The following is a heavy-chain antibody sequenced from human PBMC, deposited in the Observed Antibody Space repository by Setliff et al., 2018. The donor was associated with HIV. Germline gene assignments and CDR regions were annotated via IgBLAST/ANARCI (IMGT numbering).Heavy chain of an antibody. CDR3: ARLPSGYHYDSSDYYGYFFDY. CDR2: IKYGGTT. V-gene: IGHV4-39*07. D-gene: IGHD3-22*01. Sequence: SETLSLTCTVSGDSFSSNSNHWGWIRQPPGKGLEWIGNIKYGGTTYYNPSLKSRVSISIDTSKSQFSLKLTSATAADTAVYFCARLPSGYHYDSSDYYGYFFDYWGQGTLVTVSS. J-gene: IGHJ4*02. CDR1: GDSFSSNSNH.